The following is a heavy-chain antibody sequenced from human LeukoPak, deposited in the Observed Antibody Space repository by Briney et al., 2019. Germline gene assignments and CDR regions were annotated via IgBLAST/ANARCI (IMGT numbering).Heavy chain of an antibody. J-gene: IGHJ4*02. V-gene: IGHV4-34*01. Sequence: SETLSLTCAVYGGSFSGYYWSWIRQPPGKGLEWIGEINHSGSTNYNPSLKSRVTISVDTSKNQFSLKLSSVTAADTAVYYCARGRIAARYFDYWGQGTLATVSS. CDR1: GGSFSGYY. D-gene: IGHD6-6*01. CDR2: INHSGST. CDR3: ARGRIAARYFDY.